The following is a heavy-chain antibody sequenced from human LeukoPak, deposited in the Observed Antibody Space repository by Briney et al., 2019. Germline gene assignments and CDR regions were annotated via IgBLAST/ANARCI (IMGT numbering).Heavy chain of an antibody. CDR3: ARETEDDSIFGVVFGPLDY. CDR2: ILPIIHIP. V-gene: IGHV1-69*04. J-gene: IGHJ4*02. D-gene: IGHD3-3*01. Sequence: SVKVSCKASGGTFGTYTISWVRQAPGQGLEWMGRILPIIHIPDYAQKFQNRVTITADTSTNTAYMELGSLRSEDTAVYYCARETEDDSIFGVVFGPLDYWGQGTLVTVSS. CDR1: GGTFGTYT.